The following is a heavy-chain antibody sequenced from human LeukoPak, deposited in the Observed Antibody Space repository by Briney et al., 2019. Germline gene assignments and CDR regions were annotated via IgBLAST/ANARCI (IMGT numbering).Heavy chain of an antibody. J-gene: IGHJ4*02. CDR1: GGSVSSSSYY. V-gene: IGHV4-39*07. CDR3: AREGYCSGGSCYFDY. D-gene: IGHD2-15*01. CDR2: INHSGST. Sequence: SETLSLTCTVSGGSVSSSSYYWGWIRQPPGKGLEWIGEINHSGSTNYNPSLKGRVTISVDTSKNQFSLKLSSVTAADTAVYYCAREGYCSGGSCYFDYWGQGTLVTVSS.